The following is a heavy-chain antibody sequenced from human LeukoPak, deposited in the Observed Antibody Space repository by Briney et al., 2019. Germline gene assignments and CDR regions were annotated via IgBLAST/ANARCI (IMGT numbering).Heavy chain of an antibody. CDR2: VNRDGSET. J-gene: IGHJ4*02. V-gene: IGHV3-7*03. CDR3: ATPLDYYDRSDSHQGGD. CDR1: GFTLSNHW. D-gene: IGHD3-22*01. Sequence: GGSLRLSCAASGFTLSNHWMTWVRQVPGRGPEWVANVNRDGSETYYLDSVKGRFTISRDNAKSSLNLQMNSLRAEDTAVYYCATPLDYYDRSDSHQGGDWGQGTLVTVSS.